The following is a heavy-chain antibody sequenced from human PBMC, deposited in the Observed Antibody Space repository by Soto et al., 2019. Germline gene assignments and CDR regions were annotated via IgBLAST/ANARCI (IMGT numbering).Heavy chain of an antibody. D-gene: IGHD3-3*01. CDR3: ASPYYDFWSGSYYYYMDV. CDR1: GFTFSSYS. J-gene: IGHJ6*03. CDR2: ISSSSSTI. V-gene: IGHV3-48*01. Sequence: EVQLVESGGGLVQPGGSLRLSCAASGFTFSSYSMNWVRQAPGKGLEWVSHISSSSSTIYYADSVKGRFTISRDNAKNSLYLQMNSLRAEDTAVYYCASPYYDFWSGSYYYYMDVWGKGTTVTVSS.